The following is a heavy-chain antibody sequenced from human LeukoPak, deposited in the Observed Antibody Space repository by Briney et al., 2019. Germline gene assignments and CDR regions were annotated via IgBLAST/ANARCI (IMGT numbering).Heavy chain of an antibody. V-gene: IGHV4-59*08. CDR3: ARLPMMANTRYYFDY. CDR2: IYYSGST. D-gene: IGHD2-15*01. Sequence: SETLSLTCTVSGGSISSYYWSWIRQPPGKGLEWIAYIYYSGSTNYNPSLKSRVTISVDTSKNQFSLKLSSVTAADTAVYYCARLPMMANTRYYFDYWGQGTLVTVSS. J-gene: IGHJ4*02. CDR1: GGSISSYY.